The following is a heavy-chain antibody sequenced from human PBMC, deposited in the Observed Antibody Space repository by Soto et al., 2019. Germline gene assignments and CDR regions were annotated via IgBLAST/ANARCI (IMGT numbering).Heavy chain of an antibody. CDR3: ARVPTTVVKSLTPSKVYFEY. CDR2: IIPIFGTA. Sequence: SVKVSCKASGCTFSSYAISWVRQAPGQGLEWMGGIIPIFGTANYAQKFQGRVTITADKSTSTAYMELSSLRSEDTAVYYCARVPTTVVKSLTPSKVYFEYWGQGTLVIVSS. D-gene: IGHD4-17*01. J-gene: IGHJ4*02. CDR1: GCTFSSYA. V-gene: IGHV1-69*06.